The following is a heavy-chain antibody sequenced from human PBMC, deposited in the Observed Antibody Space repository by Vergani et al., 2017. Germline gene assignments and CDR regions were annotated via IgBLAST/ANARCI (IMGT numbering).Heavy chain of an antibody. CDR3: AKANPRNSGYEYLYYYHAMDV. Sequence: EVQLLESGGDLVQPGGSLRLSCAASGFTFNHYAMNWVRQAPGKGLECVSGISGSGGSTYYAGSVKGRFTISRDSSKNTLYLQMNSLSAGDTAVYYCAKANPRNSGYEYLYYYHAMDVWGQGTTVTVSS. D-gene: IGHD5-12*01. J-gene: IGHJ6*02. CDR2: ISGSGGST. V-gene: IGHV3-23*01. CDR1: GFTFNHYA.